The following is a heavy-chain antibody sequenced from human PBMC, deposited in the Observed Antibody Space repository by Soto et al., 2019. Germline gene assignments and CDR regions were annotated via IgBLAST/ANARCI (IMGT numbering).Heavy chain of an antibody. J-gene: IGHJ4*02. CDR2: TYYRSKWTN. D-gene: IGHD2-15*01. Sequence: SQTLSLTCAISGDSVSSISASWNWIRQSPSRGLEWLGRTYYRSKWTNDYAVSVKSRITINPDTSKNQFSLQLSSVTPGDTAMYYCVRGYSSSFDYWGQGTLVTVSS. CDR1: GDSVSSISAS. CDR3: VRGYSSSFDY. V-gene: IGHV6-1*01.